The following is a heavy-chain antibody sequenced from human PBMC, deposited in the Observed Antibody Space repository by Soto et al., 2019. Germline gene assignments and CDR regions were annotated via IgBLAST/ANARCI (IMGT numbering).Heavy chain of an antibody. CDR2: IYYSGST. V-gene: IGHV4-39*01. J-gene: IGHJ4*02. D-gene: IGHD6-6*01. CDR1: GGSICICIYA. CDR3: SRHRPVHDGLYYFDY. Sequence: PSGTPALTRTVSGGSICICIYAGGLIRQPPGKGLEWIGSIYYSGSTYYNPSLKSRVTISVDTSKNQFSLKLSSVTAADTAVYYCSRHRPVHDGLYYFDYWGQGTLVTVSS.